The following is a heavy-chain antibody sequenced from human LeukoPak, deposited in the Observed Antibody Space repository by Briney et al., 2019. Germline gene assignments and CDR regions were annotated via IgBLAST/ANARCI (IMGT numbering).Heavy chain of an antibody. J-gene: IGHJ6*02. D-gene: IGHD2-8*01. CDR2: ISYDGSNK. CDR3: AKSPHSMVYDPCYGMDV. Sequence: PGGSLRLSCAASGFTFSSYGMHRVRQAPGKGLEWVAVISYDGSNKYYADSVKGRFTISRDNSKNTLYLQVNSLRAEDTAVYYCAKSPHSMVYDPCYGMDVWGQGTTVTVSS. CDR1: GFTFSSYG. V-gene: IGHV3-30*18.